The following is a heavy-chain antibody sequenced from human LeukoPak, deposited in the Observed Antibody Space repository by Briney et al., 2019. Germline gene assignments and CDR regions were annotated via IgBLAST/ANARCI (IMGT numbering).Heavy chain of an antibody. CDR1: GYTFTSYG. V-gene: IGHV1-18*01. Sequence: ASVKVSCKASGYTFTSYGISWVRQAPGQGLEWMGWFSLYYGTTNYARNIEGRVTMTTDTSTSTAYMELRSPRSDDTAVYYCARVGYGVNCLDHWGQGTLVTVSS. CDR3: ARVGYGVNCLDH. CDR2: FSLYYGTT. D-gene: IGHD4-23*01. J-gene: IGHJ4*02.